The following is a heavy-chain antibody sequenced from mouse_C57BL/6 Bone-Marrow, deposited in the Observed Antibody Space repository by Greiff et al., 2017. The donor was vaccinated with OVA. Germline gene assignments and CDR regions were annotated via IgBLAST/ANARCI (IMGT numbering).Heavy chain of an antibody. CDR2: INPSSGYT. J-gene: IGHJ3*01. D-gene: IGHD2-1*01. CDR1: GYTFTSYW. CDR3: ANGNSQAGFAY. V-gene: IGHV1-7*01. Sequence: VQLQQSGAELAKPGASVKLSCKASGYTFTSYWMHWVKQRPGQGLEWIGYINPSSGYTKYNQKFKDKATLTADKSSSTADMQLSSLPSEDSAVYVCANGNSQAGFAYWGQGTLVTVSA.